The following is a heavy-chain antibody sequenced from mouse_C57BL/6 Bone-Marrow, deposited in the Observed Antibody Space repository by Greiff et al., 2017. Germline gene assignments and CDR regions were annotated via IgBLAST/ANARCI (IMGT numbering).Heavy chain of an antibody. Sequence: VQLQQPGAELVKPGASVKLSCKASGYTFTSYWMHWVKQRPGQGLEWIGMIHPNSGSTNYNEKFKSKATLTVDKSSSTAYMQRSSLTSEDSAVYYCARRASSPLWYAMDDWGQGTSVTVSS. D-gene: IGHD1-2*01. V-gene: IGHV1-64*01. CDR3: ARRASSPLWYAMDD. J-gene: IGHJ4*01. CDR1: GYTFTSYW. CDR2: IHPNSGST.